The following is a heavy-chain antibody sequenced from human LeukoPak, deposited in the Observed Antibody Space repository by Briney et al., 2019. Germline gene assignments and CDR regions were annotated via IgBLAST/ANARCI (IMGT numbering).Heavy chain of an antibody. CDR1: GFTFSTYR. CDR2: IKQDGSEK. V-gene: IGHV3-7*01. CDR3: AGANRQNGYYFDY. Sequence: PGGSLRLSCAASGFTFSTYRMSWVRQAPGKGLEWVANIKQDGSEKYYVDSVKGRFTISRDNAKNSLYLQMNSLRAEDTAVYYCAGANRQNGYYFDYWGQGTLVTVSS. D-gene: IGHD1-14*01. J-gene: IGHJ4*02.